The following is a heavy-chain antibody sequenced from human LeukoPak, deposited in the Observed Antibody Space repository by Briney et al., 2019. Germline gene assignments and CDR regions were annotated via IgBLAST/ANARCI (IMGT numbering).Heavy chain of an antibody. CDR2: INTNTGNP. CDR1: GYTFTSYA. J-gene: IGHJ4*02. Sequence: APVKVSCKASGYTFTSYAMNWVRQAPGQGLEWMGWINTNTGNPTYAQGFTGRFVFSLDTSVSTAYLQISSLKAEDTAVYYCAREGSYGDHVKYYFDYWGQGTLVTVSS. D-gene: IGHD4-17*01. CDR3: AREGSYGDHVKYYFDY. V-gene: IGHV7-4-1*02.